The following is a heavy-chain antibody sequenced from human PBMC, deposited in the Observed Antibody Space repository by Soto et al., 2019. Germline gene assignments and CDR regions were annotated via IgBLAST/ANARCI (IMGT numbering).Heavy chain of an antibody. CDR2: IKGDGSER. J-gene: IGHJ6*02. D-gene: IGHD2-2*01. Sequence: LRLSCAASGFTFSSYWMSWVRQAPGKGLVWVANIKGDGSERHYVDSVKGRFIISRDNAKNSLFLQMNSLRVEDTAVYYCARDGCTSATCDVYGMDVWGQGTTVTVSS. V-gene: IGHV3-7*03. CDR1: GFTFSSYW. CDR3: ARDGCTSATCDVYGMDV.